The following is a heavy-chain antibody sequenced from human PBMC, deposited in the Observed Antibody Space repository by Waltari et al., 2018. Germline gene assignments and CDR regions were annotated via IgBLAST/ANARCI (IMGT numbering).Heavy chain of an antibody. CDR2: IFYSGTT. D-gene: IGHD3-10*01. Sequence: QVQLHESGPGLVKPSQTLALTCTVPGSSISSGDYYWSWIRQPPGRGLEWIGYIFYSGTTSYNPSLKSRLDISIDTSKNQFSLNVSSVTAADTAVYYCARDFGATDAFEIWGQGTMVTVSS. V-gene: IGHV4-30-4*08. CDR3: ARDFGATDAFEI. CDR1: GSSISSGDYY. J-gene: IGHJ3*02.